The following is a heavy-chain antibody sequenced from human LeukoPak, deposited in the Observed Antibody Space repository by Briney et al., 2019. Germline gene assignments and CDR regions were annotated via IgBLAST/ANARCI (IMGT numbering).Heavy chain of an antibody. D-gene: IGHD1-7*01. CDR3: ARAPGITGTTSFDY. Sequence: GGSLRLSCAASGFTVSSNYMSWVRQAPGKGLEWVSVIYSGGSTYYADSVKGRFTISRDNAKNSPYLQMNSLRAEDTAVYYCARAPGITGTTSFDYWGQGTLVTVSS. V-gene: IGHV3-66*01. CDR2: IYSGGST. CDR1: GFTVSSNY. J-gene: IGHJ4*02.